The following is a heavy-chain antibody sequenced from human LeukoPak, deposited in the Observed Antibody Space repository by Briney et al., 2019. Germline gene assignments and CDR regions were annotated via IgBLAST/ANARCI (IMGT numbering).Heavy chain of an antibody. CDR3: ARGGDYHGFDI. CDR2: INNDGSDT. Sequence: GGSLRPSCAASGFTFISYWIHWVRQAPGKGLVWVSRINNDGSDTIYADSVKGRFTMSRDNAKNMLYLQMNSLKAEDTAVYYCARGGDYHGFDIWGQGTMVTVSS. V-gene: IGHV3-74*01. D-gene: IGHD3-10*01. J-gene: IGHJ3*02. CDR1: GFTFISYW.